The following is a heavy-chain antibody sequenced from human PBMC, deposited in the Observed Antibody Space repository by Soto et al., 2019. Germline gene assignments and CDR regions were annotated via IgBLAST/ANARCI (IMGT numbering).Heavy chain of an antibody. CDR3: ARSQGRFYGSGSYKGLDV. D-gene: IGHD3-10*01. CDR2: IWYDGSNE. CDR1: EFTFRAYA. J-gene: IGHJ6*04. V-gene: IGHV3-33*01. Sequence: PGGSLRLSCVASEFTFRAYAMHWVRQSPGKGLEWVALIWYDGSNEDYADSVKGRFTISRDNSRNTLYLQMNSLRAEDTAVYYCARSQGRFYGSGSYKGLDVWGKGTTVTVSS.